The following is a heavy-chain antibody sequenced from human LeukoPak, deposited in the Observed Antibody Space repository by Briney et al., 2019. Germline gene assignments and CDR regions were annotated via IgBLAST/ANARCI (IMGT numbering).Heavy chain of an antibody. CDR1: GGTFSSYA. J-gene: IGHJ4*02. Sequence: ASVKVSCKASGGTFSSYAISWVRQAPGQGLEWMGGIIPIFGTANYAQKFQGRVTITADESTSTAYMELCSLRSEDTAVYYCARVQCLGIFVGGYFDYWGQGTLVTVSS. CDR2: IIPIFGTA. CDR3: ARVQCLGIFVGGYFDY. V-gene: IGHV1-69*13. D-gene: IGHD6-19*01.